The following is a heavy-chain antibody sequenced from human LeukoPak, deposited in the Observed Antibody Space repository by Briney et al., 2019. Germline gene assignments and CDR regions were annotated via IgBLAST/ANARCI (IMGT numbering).Heavy chain of an antibody. CDR2: ISGYSGKT. CDR3: EKGYSGYAPHDY. D-gene: IGHD5-12*01. J-gene: IGHJ4*02. CDR1: GYTFTRYG. V-gene: IGHV1-18*01. Sequence: ASVKVSCKASGYTFTRYGISWVRQAPGQGLEWMGWISGYSGKTNNAQKLQGRVTMTTDPSTSTAYMELRSLRSDDTAVYYCEKGYSGYAPHDYWGQGTLVTVSS.